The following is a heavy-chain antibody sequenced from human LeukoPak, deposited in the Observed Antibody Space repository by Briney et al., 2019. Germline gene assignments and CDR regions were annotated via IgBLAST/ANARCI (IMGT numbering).Heavy chain of an antibody. V-gene: IGHV3-23*01. Sequence: PGGSLRLSCAASGFTFSSYAMSWVPQAPGKGLEWVSAINGSCGSTYYAHSAKGRFTISRDTSKNTLYLQMNSLRAEDTALYYCANYRELVGPFGYWGQGTLVTVSS. J-gene: IGHJ4*02. CDR3: ANYRELVGPFGY. CDR2: INGSCGST. CDR1: GFTFSSYA. D-gene: IGHD6-13*01.